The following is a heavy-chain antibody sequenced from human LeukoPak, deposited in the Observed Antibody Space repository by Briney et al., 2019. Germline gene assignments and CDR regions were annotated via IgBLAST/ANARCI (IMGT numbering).Heavy chain of an antibody. J-gene: IGHJ6*03. CDR3: AKGLRTGVGPYMGYHYYMDV. V-gene: IGHV3-23*01. CDR1: GFTFSSYA. D-gene: IGHD3-16*01. Sequence: GGSLRLSCAATGFTFSSYAMSWVRQAPGKGLKWVSTINDNGAGTYYADSVKGRSTISRDNSYNTVSLQMNSLRDEDTGVYYCAKGLRTGVGPYMGYHYYMDVWGKGATVTVSS. CDR2: INDNGAGT.